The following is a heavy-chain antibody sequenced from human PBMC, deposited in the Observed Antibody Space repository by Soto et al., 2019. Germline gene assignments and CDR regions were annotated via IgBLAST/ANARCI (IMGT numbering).Heavy chain of an antibody. D-gene: IGHD3-22*01. V-gene: IGHV6-1*01. CDR1: GDSVSGNSAA. CDR2: TYYRSKWYN. Sequence: SQTLSLTCAISGDSVSGNSAAWNWIRQSPSRGLEWLGRTYYRSKWYNDYAVSVKSRITVTPDTSKNQFSLHLNSVSPEDTAVYYCARDRRYYYDNSGPLDYWGQGTLVT. CDR3: ARDRRYYYDNSGPLDY. J-gene: IGHJ4*02.